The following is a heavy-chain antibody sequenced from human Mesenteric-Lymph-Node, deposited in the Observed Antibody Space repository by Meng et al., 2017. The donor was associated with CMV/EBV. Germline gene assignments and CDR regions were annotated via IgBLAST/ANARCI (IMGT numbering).Heavy chain of an antibody. V-gene: IGHV3-74*03. CDR3: ATGYSSGWHPLIDL. J-gene: IGHJ5*02. CDR2: INTDGSTA. CDR1: AFTFSNYW. D-gene: IGHD6-19*01. Sequence: ETLSLTCAVSAFTFSNYWMNWVRQVPGKGLVWVSRINTDGSTATYADSVKGRFFISRDNAKNTLYLQMDSLRAEDTAVSYCATGYSSGWHPLIDLWGQGTLVTVSS.